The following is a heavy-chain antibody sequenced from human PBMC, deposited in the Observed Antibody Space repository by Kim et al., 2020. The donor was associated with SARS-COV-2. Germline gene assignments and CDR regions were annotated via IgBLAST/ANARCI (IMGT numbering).Heavy chain of an antibody. D-gene: IGHD3-3*01. V-gene: IGHV3-23*01. Sequence: GGSLRLSCTASGFTLSGYAMAWVRQAPGKGPEWVSSITGGGETTFYADSVKGRVTVSRDNSQNTLFMQMDSLRGEDTAVYYCAKAIVYDAWNPLDSWGQGALVTVSS. CDR2: ITGGGETT. CDR1: GFTLSGYA. J-gene: IGHJ4*02. CDR3: AKAIVYDAWNPLDS.